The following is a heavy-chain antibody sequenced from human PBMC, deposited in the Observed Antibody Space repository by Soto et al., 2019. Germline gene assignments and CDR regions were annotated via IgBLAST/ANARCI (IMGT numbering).Heavy chain of an antibody. J-gene: IGHJ4*02. CDR1: GYTFTSYG. D-gene: IGHD3-22*01. CDR2: ISAYNGNT. CDR3: ARVPLTYYDSSGYYPPGPFDY. V-gene: IGHV1-18*01. Sequence: VASVKVSCKASGYTFTSYGISWVRQAPGQGLEWMGWISAYNGNTNYAQKLQGRVTMTTDTSTSTAYMELRSLRSDDTAVYYCARVPLTYYDSSGYYPPGPFDYWGQGTLVTVSS.